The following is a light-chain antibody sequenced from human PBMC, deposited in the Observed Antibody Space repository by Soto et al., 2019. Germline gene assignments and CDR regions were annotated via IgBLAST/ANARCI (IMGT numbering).Light chain of an antibody. CDR2: DAS. Sequence: EIVLTQSPATLSLSPGERATLSCRASQSVSSYLAWYQQKPGQAPRLLIYDASNRATGIPARFSGSGSGTDFTLTISSLEPDVCAVYYCQQRSTWWTFGQGTKVEIK. J-gene: IGKJ1*01. CDR1: QSVSSY. CDR3: QQRSTWWT. V-gene: IGKV3-11*01.